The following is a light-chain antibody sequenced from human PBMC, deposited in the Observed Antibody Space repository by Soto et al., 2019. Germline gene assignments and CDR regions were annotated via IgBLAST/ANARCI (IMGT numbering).Light chain of an antibody. CDR1: SSDVGAYNY. CDR2: EVT. J-gene: IGLJ3*02. Sequence: QSVLTQPPSASGSPGQSVTISCTGTSSDVGAYNYVSWYQQNAGKAPKLVIYEVTKRPSGVPDRFSGSKSANTASLTVSGLQAEDEADYYCNSFASSNTWVFGGGTKLTVL. V-gene: IGLV2-8*01. CDR3: NSFASSNTWV.